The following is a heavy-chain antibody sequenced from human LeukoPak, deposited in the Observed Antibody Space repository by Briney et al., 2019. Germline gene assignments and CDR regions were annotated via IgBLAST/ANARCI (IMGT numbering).Heavy chain of an antibody. V-gene: IGHV3-23*01. J-gene: IGHJ4*02. Sequence: GGSLRLSCEAPGFTFGSHAMYWVRQAPGKGLEWVAGIFGSGGSPHYADPVKGRFTIYRDNSRNTVYLKINGLRAEDTAVYYCGKTTVGYSSGQKPAWPVDYWGQGTLVTVSS. D-gene: IGHD5-18*01. CDR3: GKTTVGYSSGQKPAWPVDY. CDR2: IFGSGGSP. CDR1: GFTFGSHA.